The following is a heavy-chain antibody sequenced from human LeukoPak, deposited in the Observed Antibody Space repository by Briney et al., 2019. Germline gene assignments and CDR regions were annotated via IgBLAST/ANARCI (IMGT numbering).Heavy chain of an antibody. CDR1: GYTFTGYY. CDR2: INPNSGGT. Sequence: GASVKVSCKASGYTFTGYYMHWVRQAPGQGLEWMGWINPNSGGTNYAQKFQGRVTMTRDTSISTAYMELSRLRSDDTAVYYCARVSYSNSWYLGYWGQGTLVTASS. D-gene: IGHD6-13*01. V-gene: IGHV1-2*02. J-gene: IGHJ4*02. CDR3: ARVSYSNSWYLGY.